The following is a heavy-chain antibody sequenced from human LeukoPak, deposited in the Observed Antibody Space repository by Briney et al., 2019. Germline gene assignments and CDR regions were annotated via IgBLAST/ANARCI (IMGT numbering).Heavy chain of an antibody. CDR3: ARGFLAY. Sequence: GGSLRLSCAASGFTFSSYWMNWARQAPGKGLEWVANIKEDGSKKYYLDSVKGRFTISRDNTKNSVYLQMNSLRAEDTAVYYCARGFLAYWGQGTLVTVSS. CDR2: IKEDGSKK. D-gene: IGHD3-3*01. J-gene: IGHJ4*02. CDR1: GFTFSSYW. V-gene: IGHV3-7*01.